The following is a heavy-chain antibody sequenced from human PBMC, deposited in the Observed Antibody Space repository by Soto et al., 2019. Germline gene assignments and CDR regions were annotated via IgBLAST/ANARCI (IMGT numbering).Heavy chain of an antibody. D-gene: IGHD2-2*01. V-gene: IGHV3-64*01. CDR3: ARVALPAATYNYYHMDV. CDR2: ISSNGGST. Sequence: GGSLRLSCAASGFTFSRYTMHWVRQAPGKGLEYVSVISSNGGSTYYAKSVRGRFTISRDNSKDTLYLQMGSLRVEDMATYYCARVALPAATYNYYHMDVWGKGTTVTVSS. CDR1: GFTFSRYT. J-gene: IGHJ6*03.